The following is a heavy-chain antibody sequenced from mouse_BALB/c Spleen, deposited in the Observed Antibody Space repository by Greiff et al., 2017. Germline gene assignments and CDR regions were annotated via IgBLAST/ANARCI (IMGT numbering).Heavy chain of an antibody. Sequence: EVKLMESGGGLVQPGGSLKLSCAASGFTFSSYTMSWVRQTPEKRLEWVAYISNGGGSTYYPDTVKGRFTISRDNAKNTLYLQMSSLKSEDTAMYYRARHDYDYDGRFAYWGQGTLVTVSA. CDR3: ARHDYDYDGRFAY. J-gene: IGHJ3*01. D-gene: IGHD2-4*01. CDR1: GFTFSSYT. V-gene: IGHV5-12-2*01. CDR2: ISNGGGST.